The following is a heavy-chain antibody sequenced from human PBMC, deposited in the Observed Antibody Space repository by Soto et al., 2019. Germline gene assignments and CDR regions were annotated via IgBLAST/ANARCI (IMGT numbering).Heavy chain of an antibody. CDR1: GFPFSDYY. CDR2: IGGSSSYT. CDR3: ARRRPTGYYNY. D-gene: IGHD3-9*01. V-gene: IGHV3-11*05. J-gene: IGHJ4*02. Sequence: QVQLVESGGDLVKPGGSLRLSCAASGFPFSDYYMSWIRQAPGKGLDWVSAIGGSSSYTNNADSVKGRFTISRDNAKNSRYLQMNSLRAEDTAVYYCARRRPTGYYNYWGQGTLVTVSA.